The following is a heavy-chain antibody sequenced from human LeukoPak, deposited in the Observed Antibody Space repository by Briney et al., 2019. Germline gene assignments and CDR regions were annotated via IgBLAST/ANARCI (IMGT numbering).Heavy chain of an antibody. CDR1: GDSVSSNSAA. CDR3: ARDLSGVAGYTYGRGIDY. Sequence: SQTLSLTCAISGDSVSSNSAAWNWIRQSPSRGLEWLGRTYYRSKWYNDYAVSMKSRITINPDTSKNQFSLQLNSVTPEDTAVYYCARDLSGVAGYTYGRGIDYWGQGTLVTVSS. CDR2: TYYRSKWYN. J-gene: IGHJ4*02. V-gene: IGHV6-1*01. D-gene: IGHD5-18*01.